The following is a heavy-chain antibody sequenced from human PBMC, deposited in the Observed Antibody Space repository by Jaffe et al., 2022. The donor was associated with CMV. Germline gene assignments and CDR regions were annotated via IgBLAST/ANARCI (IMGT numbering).Heavy chain of an antibody. CDR1: GFTFSNYD. J-gene: IGHJ6*02. CDR2: IGTAGDS. CDR3: ARGLPEGARTFFYFGIDV. Sequence: EVQLVESGGGLVQPGGSLRLSCAASGFTFSNYDMHWVRQPTGKSLEWVSAIGTAGDSYYPDSVKGRFTISRENAKNSFYLQMNNLRAGDTAVYYCARGLPEGARTFFYFGIDVWGQGTTVTVSS. D-gene: IGHD1-26*01. V-gene: IGHV3-13*01.